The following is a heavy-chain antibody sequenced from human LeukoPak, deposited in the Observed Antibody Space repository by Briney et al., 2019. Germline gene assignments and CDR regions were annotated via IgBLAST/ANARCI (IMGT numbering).Heavy chain of an antibody. CDR2: ISGSGGST. V-gene: IGHV3-23*01. CDR3: AKDGARGDYSNYDY. CDR1: GFTFSSYA. D-gene: IGHD4-11*01. J-gene: IGHJ4*02. Sequence: PGGSLRLSCAASGFTFSSYAMSWARRAPGKGLEWVSAISGSGGSTYYADSVKGRFTISRDNSKNTLYLQMNSLRAEDTAVYYCAKDGARGDYSNYDYWGQGTLVTVSS.